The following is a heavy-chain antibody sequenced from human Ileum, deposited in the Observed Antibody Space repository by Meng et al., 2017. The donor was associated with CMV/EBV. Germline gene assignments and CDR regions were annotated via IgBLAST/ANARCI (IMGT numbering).Heavy chain of an antibody. CDR3: ARAVYSRGWFDY. CDR1: GGSISSGGYY. V-gene: IGHV4-31*03. D-gene: IGHD6-19*01. Sequence: CTVSGGSISSGGYYWSWIRQHPGKGLEWIGYIYYSGSTYYNPSLKSRVTISVDTSKNQFSLKLSSVTAADTAVYYCARAVYSRGWFDYWGQGTLVTVSS. CDR2: IYYSGST. J-gene: IGHJ4*02.